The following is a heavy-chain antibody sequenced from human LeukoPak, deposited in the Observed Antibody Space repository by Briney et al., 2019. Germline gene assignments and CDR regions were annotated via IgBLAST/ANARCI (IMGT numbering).Heavy chain of an antibody. CDR2: IQHDGSGQ. V-gene: IGHV3-30*02. CDR1: GFMFSSYG. D-gene: IGHD3-10*01. Sequence: GGSLRLACTASGFMFSSYGMHWVRQAPGKGLDWMAYIQHDGSGQFYADSVKGRFTISRDNSKNTVYLQMNSLRVEDTAVYYCARDRTLYGSGSYALDYWGQGTLVTVSS. CDR3: ARDRTLYGSGSYALDY. J-gene: IGHJ4*02.